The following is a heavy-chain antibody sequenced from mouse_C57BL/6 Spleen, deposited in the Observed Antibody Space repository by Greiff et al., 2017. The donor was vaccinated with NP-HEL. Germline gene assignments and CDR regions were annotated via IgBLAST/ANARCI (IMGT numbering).Heavy chain of an antibody. CDR3: ATPTGRNYFDY. D-gene: IGHD4-1*02. CDR2: IDPSDSYT. Sequence: VQLQQPGAELVRPGTSVKLSCKASGYTFTSYWMHWVKQRPGQGLEWIGVIDPSDSYTNYNQKFKGKATLTVDTSSSTAYMQLSSLTSEDSAVYYCATPTGRNYFDYWGQGTTLTVSS. V-gene: IGHV1-59*01. CDR1: GYTFTSYW. J-gene: IGHJ2*01.